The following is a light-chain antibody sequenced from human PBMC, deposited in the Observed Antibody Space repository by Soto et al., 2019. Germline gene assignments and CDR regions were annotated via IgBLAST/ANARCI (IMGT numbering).Light chain of an antibody. Sequence: SYELTQPPSVSVAPGKTARITCGGNNIGSKNVHWYQQKPGQAPVLVIYYDSDRPSGIPERFSGSNSGNTATLTISRVEAGDEAEYYCQVWDSSSDHWVFGGGTQLTVL. CDR2: YDS. CDR3: QVWDSSSDHWV. CDR1: NIGSKN. J-gene: IGLJ3*02. V-gene: IGLV3-21*04.